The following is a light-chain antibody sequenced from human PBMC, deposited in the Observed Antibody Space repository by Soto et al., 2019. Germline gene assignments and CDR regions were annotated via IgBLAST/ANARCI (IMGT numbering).Light chain of an antibody. V-gene: IGLV2-14*01. CDR1: SSDVGGYNY. CDR3: SSYTSSSTPYV. Sequence: QSALTQPASESGSPGQSITISCTGTSSDVGGYNYVSWYQQHPGKAPKLMIYDVSNRPCAVSNRFSGSMSGNTASLTISGLQAEDEADYYCSSYTSSSTPYVFGTGTKVTVL. CDR2: DVS. J-gene: IGLJ1*01.